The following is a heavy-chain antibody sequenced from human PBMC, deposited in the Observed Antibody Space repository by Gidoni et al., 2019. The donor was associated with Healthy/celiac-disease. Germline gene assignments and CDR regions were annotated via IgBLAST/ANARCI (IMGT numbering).Heavy chain of an antibody. CDR1: GFTFSSYI. Sequence: EVQLVESGGGLVKPGGSLRLSCAASGFTFSSYIMNWVRQAPGKGLDWVSSISSSSSYIYYADSVKGLFTISRDNAKNSLYLQMNSLRAEDTAVYYCARTSSHSYGSKNYYYYGMDVWGQGTTVTVSS. J-gene: IGHJ6*02. D-gene: IGHD5-18*01. CDR2: ISSSSSYI. V-gene: IGHV3-21*01. CDR3: ARTSSHSYGSKNYYYYGMDV.